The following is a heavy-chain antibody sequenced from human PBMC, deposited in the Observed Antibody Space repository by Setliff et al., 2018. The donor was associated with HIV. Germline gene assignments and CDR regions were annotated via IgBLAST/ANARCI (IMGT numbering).Heavy chain of an antibody. Sequence: ASVKVSCKASGGTFSSYAISWVRQAPGQGLEWMGGIIPIFGTANYAQKFQGRVTITADESKSTASMELSSLRSEDTAVYYCARNFGLSPSGKYYYYYGMEIWGQGTTVTVSS. J-gene: IGHJ6*02. CDR1: GGTFSSYA. CDR2: IIPIFGTA. V-gene: IGHV1-69*13. CDR3: ARNFGLSPSGKYYYYYGMEI. D-gene: IGHD3-10*01.